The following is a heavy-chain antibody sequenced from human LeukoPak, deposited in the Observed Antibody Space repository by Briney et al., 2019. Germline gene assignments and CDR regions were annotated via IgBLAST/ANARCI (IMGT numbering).Heavy chain of an antibody. J-gene: IGHJ4*02. V-gene: IGHV4-38-2*01. D-gene: IGHD3-3*01. CDR3: ARGLTYDFWSGYYSGYFDH. CDR1: GYSISSGYY. Sequence: SETLSLTCAVSGYSISSGYYWGWIRQPPGKGLEWIGSIYHSGSTYYNPSLKSRVTISVDTSKNQFSLKLSSVTAADTAVYYCARGLTYDFWSGYYSGYFDHWGQGTLVTVSS. CDR2: IYHSGST.